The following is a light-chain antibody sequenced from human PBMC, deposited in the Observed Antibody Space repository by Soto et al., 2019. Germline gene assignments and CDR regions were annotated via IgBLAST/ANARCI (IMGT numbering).Light chain of an antibody. CDR3: CSYAGSYTWV. Sequence: QSTLTQPRSVSGSPGQSVTISCTGTSSDVGDYNYVSWYQQHPGKAPKLMIYDVSERPSGVPDRFSGSKSGNTASLTISGLQAEDEAHYYCCSYAGSYTWVFGGGTKVTVL. CDR1: SSDVGDYNY. CDR2: DVS. J-gene: IGLJ3*02. V-gene: IGLV2-11*01.